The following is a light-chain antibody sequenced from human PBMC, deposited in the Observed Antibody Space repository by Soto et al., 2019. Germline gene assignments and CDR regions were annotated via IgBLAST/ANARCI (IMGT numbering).Light chain of an antibody. CDR3: SSYTSSSTRV. V-gene: IGLV2-14*01. Sequence: QSALTQPASVSGSPGQSTTISCTGTSSDVGDYNYVSWYQQHPGKAPKLMIFDVSNRPSGVSNRFSGSKSGNTASLTISGLQAEDEADYYCSSYTSSSTRVFGTGTKLTVL. CDR1: SSDVGDYNY. CDR2: DVS. J-gene: IGLJ1*01.